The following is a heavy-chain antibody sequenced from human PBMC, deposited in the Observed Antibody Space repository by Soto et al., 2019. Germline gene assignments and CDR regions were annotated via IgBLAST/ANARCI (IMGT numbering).Heavy chain of an antibody. Sequence: SETLSLTCTVSGDSITSSSHYWGWIRQPPGKGLESIANIYYDGNTYYNPSLKSRVTISLDTSKNQFSLRLNSVTAADTAVYYCARRSILWFGELPLWFDPWGQGTLVTVSS. V-gene: IGHV4-39*01. CDR2: IYYDGNT. J-gene: IGHJ5*02. D-gene: IGHD3-10*01. CDR3: ARRSILWFGELPLWFDP. CDR1: GDSITSSSHY.